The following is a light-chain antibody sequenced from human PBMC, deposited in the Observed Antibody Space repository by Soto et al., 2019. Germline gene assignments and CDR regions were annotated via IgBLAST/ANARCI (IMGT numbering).Light chain of an antibody. CDR3: QQLNSYPLT. CDR2: AAS. V-gene: IGKV1-9*01. CDR1: QGISSY. J-gene: IGKJ4*01. Sequence: DIQLTQSPSFLSASVGDRVTITCRASQGISSYLAWYQQKPGKAPKLLIYAASTLQSGVPSRFSGSGSGTEFTLTISRLQPEDFATYYCQQLNSYPLTFGAGTKVEIK.